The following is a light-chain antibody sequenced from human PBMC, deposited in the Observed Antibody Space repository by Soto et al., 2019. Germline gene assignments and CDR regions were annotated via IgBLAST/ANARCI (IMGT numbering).Light chain of an antibody. CDR2: DAS. CDR1: QIVSSY. Sequence: ETVLTQSPATLSLSPWERATLSCRASQIVSSYLGWYQQKPGQAPRLLIYDASNRATGIPARFSGSGSGTDFIITSSSLEPADFAVYYCQQCSTRPLTFGGGTKVDIK. J-gene: IGKJ4*01. CDR3: QQCSTRPLT. V-gene: IGKV3-11*01.